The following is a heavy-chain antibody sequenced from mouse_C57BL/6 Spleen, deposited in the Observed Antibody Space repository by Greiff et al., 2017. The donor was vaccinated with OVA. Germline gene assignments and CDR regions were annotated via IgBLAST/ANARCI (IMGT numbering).Heavy chain of an antibody. CDR1: GYTFTDYE. V-gene: IGHV1-15*01. Sequence: QVQLQQSGAELVRPGASVTLSCKASGYTFTDYEMHWVKQTPVHGLEWIGAIDPETGGTAYNQKFKGKAILTADKSSSTAYMELRSLTSEDSAVYYCTRWGYGNYRAMDYWGQGTSVTVSS. CDR3: TRWGYGNYRAMDY. CDR2: IDPETGGT. D-gene: IGHD2-1*01. J-gene: IGHJ4*01.